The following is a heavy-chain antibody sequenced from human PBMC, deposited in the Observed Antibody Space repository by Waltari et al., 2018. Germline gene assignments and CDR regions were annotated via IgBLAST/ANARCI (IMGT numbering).Heavy chain of an antibody. V-gene: IGHV4-61*02. CDR1: GGSLHSELYY. J-gene: IGHJ5*02. Sequence: VELQESGPGLVKPSQTLSLTCMIPGGSLHSELYYWNWIRPPAGKGLEWIVRTYTSVDTNYNPSLKTRVSISVDTSRNQFSLKLTSVTAADTAVYYCARDLRHPSYYDFSFDTWGQGSLVTVSS. D-gene: IGHD3-3*01. CDR3: ARDLRHPSYYDFSFDT. CDR2: TYTSVDT.